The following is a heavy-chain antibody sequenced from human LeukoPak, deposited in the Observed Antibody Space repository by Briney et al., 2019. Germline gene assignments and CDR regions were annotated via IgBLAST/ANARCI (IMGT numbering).Heavy chain of an antibody. Sequence: PGGSLRLSCSASGFTFGTFAMHWVRQAPGKGLEYISTISSIGGGTDHADSVKGRFTISRDNSKNTLFLQMSSLRAEDTAVYYCVKFPDWWGQGTLVTVSS. D-gene: IGHD3/OR15-3a*01. V-gene: IGHV3-64D*09. CDR1: GFTFGTFA. CDR3: VKFPDW. CDR2: ISSIGGGT. J-gene: IGHJ4*02.